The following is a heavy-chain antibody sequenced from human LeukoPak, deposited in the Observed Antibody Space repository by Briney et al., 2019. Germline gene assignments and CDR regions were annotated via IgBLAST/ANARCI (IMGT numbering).Heavy chain of an antibody. J-gene: IGHJ3*01. CDR1: GYTFTAYY. CDR2: ISPNTGVP. D-gene: IGHD5-24*01. V-gene: IGHV1-2*02. Sequence: ASEQVPCKASGYTFTAYYIQWVLQAPGQGGEGMGWISPNTGVPNFEPSFRVKVTMTSDTSNNTVYIQLNRLASDDTAVFYCARGNYQLYAFDVWGQGKLLTVSS. CDR3: ARGNYQLYAFDV.